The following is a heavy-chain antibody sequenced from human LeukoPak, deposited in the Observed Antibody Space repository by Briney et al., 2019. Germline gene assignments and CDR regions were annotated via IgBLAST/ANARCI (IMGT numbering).Heavy chain of an antibody. Sequence: QPGGSLRLSCAASGFTFSSYGMSWVRQAPGKGLEWVSYISSSSSTIYYADSVKGRFTISRDNAKNSLYLQMNSLRAEDTAVYYCARDPGQYYYYYMDVWGKGTTVTVSS. CDR1: GFTFSSYG. CDR2: ISSSSSTI. J-gene: IGHJ6*03. V-gene: IGHV3-48*01. CDR3: ARDPGQYYYYYMDV.